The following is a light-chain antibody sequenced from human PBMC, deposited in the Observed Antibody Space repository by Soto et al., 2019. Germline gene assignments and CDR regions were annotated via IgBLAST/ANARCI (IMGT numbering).Light chain of an antibody. Sequence: QSVLTQPPSGSGTPGQRVTICCSGSSSNIGSNYVYWYQQLPGTAPKLLIYRNNQRPSGVPDRFSGSKSGTSASLAISGLRSEDEADYYCAAWDDSLSGVVFGGGTKVTVL. CDR2: RNN. V-gene: IGLV1-47*01. J-gene: IGLJ2*01. CDR1: SSNIGSNY. CDR3: AAWDDSLSGVV.